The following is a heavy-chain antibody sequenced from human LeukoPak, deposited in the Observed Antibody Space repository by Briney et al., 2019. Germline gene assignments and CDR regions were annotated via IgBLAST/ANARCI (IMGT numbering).Heavy chain of an antibody. CDR1: EFTFVRYA. J-gene: IGHJ6*03. Sequence: GGSLRLSCAASEFTFVRYAMNWVRQAPGKGLEWVSYISSSSFKIGYADSVKGRFTIARDNSKNSLYLQMDSLRVEDTAVYYCVRDPSYGSSWYYYMDVWGKGTTVTVSS. V-gene: IGHV3-48*04. D-gene: IGHD6-13*01. CDR3: VRDPSYGSSWYYYMDV. CDR2: ISSSSFKI.